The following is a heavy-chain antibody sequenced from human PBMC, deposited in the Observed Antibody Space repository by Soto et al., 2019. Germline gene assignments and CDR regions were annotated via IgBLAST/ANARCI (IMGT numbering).Heavy chain of an antibody. CDR1: GFTFDDYA. CDR2: ISWDGGST. CDR3: AKDIGRRWPALNQHYGMDV. J-gene: IGHJ6*02. V-gene: IGHV3-43D*04. Sequence: EVQLVESGGVVVQPGRSLRLSCAASGFTFDDYAMHWVRQAPGKGLEWVSLISWDGGSTYYADSVKGRFTISRDNSKNSLYLQMNSLRAEDTALYYCAKDIGRRWPALNQHYGMDVWGQGTTVTVSS.